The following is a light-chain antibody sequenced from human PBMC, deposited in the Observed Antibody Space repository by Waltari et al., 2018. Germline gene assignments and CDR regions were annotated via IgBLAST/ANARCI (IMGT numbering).Light chain of an antibody. CDR3: QQYGRSPPSLT. J-gene: IGKJ4*01. CDR1: QSVSSSY. CDR2: GAS. Sequence: EIVLTQSPGTLSLSPGERATLSCRARQSVSSSYLAWYQQKPGQAPRLLIYGASSRATGIPDRFSGSGSGTDFTLTISRLEPEDFAVYYCQQYGRSPPSLTFGGGTKVEIK. V-gene: IGKV3-20*01.